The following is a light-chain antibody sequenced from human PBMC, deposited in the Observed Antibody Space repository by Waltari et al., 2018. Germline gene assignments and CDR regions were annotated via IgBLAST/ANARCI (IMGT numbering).Light chain of an antibody. CDR3: LQYNRSPYS. CDR2: KAS. J-gene: IGKJ2*03. Sequence: DIQMTQSPSYLSASVGDTVTITCRASQSITNWLAWYQQKPGKAPKLLIYKASSLQGGVPSRFSGSGSGTDFTLTITSLQAEDFATYYCLQYNRSPYSFGQGTKVETK. CDR1: QSITNW. V-gene: IGKV1-12*01.